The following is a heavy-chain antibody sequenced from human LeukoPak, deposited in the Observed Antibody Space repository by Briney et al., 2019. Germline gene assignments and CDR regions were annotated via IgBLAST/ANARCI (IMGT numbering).Heavy chain of an antibody. CDR3: AKEDVRGWYTFDI. CDR1: GFTFSSYG. CDR2: IRYDGRNK. V-gene: IGHV3-30*02. Sequence: GGSLRLSCAASGFTFSSYGMHWVRQAPGKGLEWVAFIRYDGRNKYYADSVKGRFTISRDNSKNTLYLQMNSLRAEDTAVYYCAKEDVRGWYTFDIWGQGTMVTVSS. D-gene: IGHD6-19*01. J-gene: IGHJ3*02.